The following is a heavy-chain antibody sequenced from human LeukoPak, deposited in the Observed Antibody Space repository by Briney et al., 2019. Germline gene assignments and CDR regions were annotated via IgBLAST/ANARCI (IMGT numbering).Heavy chain of an antibody. D-gene: IGHD6-13*01. CDR1: GYTFTGYY. CDR3: ARGVYSSSWTGYDY. CDR2: INPNSGGT. V-gene: IGHV1-2*02. Sequence: ASVKVSCKASGYTFTGYYMHWVRQAPGQGLGWMGWINPNSGGTNYAQKFQGRVTMTRDTSISTAYMELSRLRSDDTAVYYCARGVYSSSWTGYDYWGQGTLVTVSS. J-gene: IGHJ4*02.